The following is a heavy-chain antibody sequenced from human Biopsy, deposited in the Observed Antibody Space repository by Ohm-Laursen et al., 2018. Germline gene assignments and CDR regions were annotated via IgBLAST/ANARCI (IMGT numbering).Heavy chain of an antibody. D-gene: IGHD3-10*01. Sequence: GASVNASCKASGDTFTTSAISWVRQVPGQGLDWMGRIIPILGTVDYGQNFQGRVTIRADTSTTFLELTSLRYDDTAVYYCASGDIGGIGLDVWGLGTTVTVSS. CDR3: ASGDIGGIGLDV. J-gene: IGHJ6*02. V-gene: IGHV1-69*04. CDR1: GDTFTTSA. CDR2: IIPILGTV.